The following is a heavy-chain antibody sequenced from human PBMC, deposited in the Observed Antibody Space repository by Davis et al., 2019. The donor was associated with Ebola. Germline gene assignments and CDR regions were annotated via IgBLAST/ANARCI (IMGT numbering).Heavy chain of an antibody. CDR2: INHSGST. Sequence: PSETLSLTCPVYGGSFSGYYWSWIRQLPGKGLAWIGEINHSGSTNYNPSLKSRVTISVDTSKNQFSLKLSSVTAADTAVYYCARGMGYYYYYGMDVWGQGTTVTVSS. CDR3: ARGMGYYYYYGMDV. CDR1: GGSFSGYY. J-gene: IGHJ6*02. V-gene: IGHV4-34*01. D-gene: IGHD3-16*01.